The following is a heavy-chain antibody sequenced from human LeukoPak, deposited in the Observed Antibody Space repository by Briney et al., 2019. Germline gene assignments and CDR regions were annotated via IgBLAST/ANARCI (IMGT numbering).Heavy chain of an antibody. D-gene: IGHD2-15*01. V-gene: IGHV4-59*08. CDR3: ARQAFCSGSSCNPFDY. CDR1: GGSISSGF. CDR2: IYYSGST. Sequence: KPSETLSLTCTVSGGSISSGFWSWIRQPPGKGLEWIGYIYYSGSTNYNPSLKSRVTISIDTSKSQFSLKLSSVTAADTAVYYCARQAFCSGSSCNPFDYWGQGTLVTVSS. J-gene: IGHJ4*02.